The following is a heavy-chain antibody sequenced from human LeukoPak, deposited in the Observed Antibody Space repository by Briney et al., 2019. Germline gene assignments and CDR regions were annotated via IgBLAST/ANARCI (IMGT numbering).Heavy chain of an antibody. CDR2: ISGNNDNP. D-gene: IGHD2-2*01. CDR3: ARDGTSTDDY. V-gene: IGHV1-18*01. Sequence: ASVTVSCKTSGYTFSNFGINWVRQAPGQGLEWMGWISGNNDNPNYGQKFQGRFTVTTDSSTSTAYMELRNLRFDDTAVHYCARDGTSTDDYWGQGTLVTVSS. CDR1: GYTFSNFG. J-gene: IGHJ4*02.